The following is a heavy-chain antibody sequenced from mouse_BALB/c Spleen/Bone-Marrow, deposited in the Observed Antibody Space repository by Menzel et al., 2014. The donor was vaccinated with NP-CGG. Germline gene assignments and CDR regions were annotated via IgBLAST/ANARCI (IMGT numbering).Heavy chain of an antibody. J-gene: IGHJ2*01. CDR2: ILPGSGST. CDR3: ARRGYDGYH. V-gene: IGHV1-9*01. D-gene: IGHD2-3*01. Sequence: QVQLQQSGAELMKPGASVKISCKATGYAFSSYWIEWVKQRPGHGLEWIGEILPGSGSTNYNEKFKGKATFTADTSSNTAYMQLSSLTSEDSAVYYCARRGYDGYHWGQGTTLTVSP. CDR1: GYAFSSYW.